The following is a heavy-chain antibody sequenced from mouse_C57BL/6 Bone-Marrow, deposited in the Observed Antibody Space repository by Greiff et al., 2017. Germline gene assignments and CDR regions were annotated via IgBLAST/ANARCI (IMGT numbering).Heavy chain of an antibody. CDR1: GFTFSSYG. CDR3: ARRDYDWFAY. Sequence: EVHLVESGGDLVKPGGSLKLSCAASGFTFSSYGMSWVRQTPDKRLAWVATISSGGSYTYYPDSVKGRFTISRDNAKNTLYLQMSSLKSEDTAMYYCARRDYDWFAYWGRGTLVTVSA. D-gene: IGHD2-4*01. CDR2: ISSGGSYT. V-gene: IGHV5-6*01. J-gene: IGHJ3*01.